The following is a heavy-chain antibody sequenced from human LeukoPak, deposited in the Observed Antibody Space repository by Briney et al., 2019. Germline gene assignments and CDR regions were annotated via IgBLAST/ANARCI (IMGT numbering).Heavy chain of an antibody. D-gene: IGHD6-19*01. CDR2: INPNSGGT. CDR3: ATEQWLVHNWFDP. CDR1: GYTFTGYY. V-gene: IGHV1-2*02. Sequence: EASVKVSCRASGYTFTGYYMHWVRQAPGQGLEWMGWINPNSGGTNYAQKFQGRVTMTRDTSISTAYMELSRLRSDDTAVYYCATEQWLVHNWFDPWGQGTLVTVSS. J-gene: IGHJ5*02.